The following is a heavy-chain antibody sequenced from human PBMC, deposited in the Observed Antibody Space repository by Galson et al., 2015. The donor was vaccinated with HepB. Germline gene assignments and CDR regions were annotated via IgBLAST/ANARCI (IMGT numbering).Heavy chain of an antibody. D-gene: IGHD3-10*01. J-gene: IGHJ4*02. CDR3: ARVGAWFGELLVVGYFDY. CDR2: ISAYNGNT. CDR1: GYTFTSYG. Sequence: SVKVSCKASGYTFTSYGISWVRQAPGQGLEWMGWISAYNGNTNYAQKLQGRVTMTTDTSTSTASMELRSLRSDDTAVYYCARVGAWFGELLVVGYFDYWGQGTLVTVSS. V-gene: IGHV1-18*01.